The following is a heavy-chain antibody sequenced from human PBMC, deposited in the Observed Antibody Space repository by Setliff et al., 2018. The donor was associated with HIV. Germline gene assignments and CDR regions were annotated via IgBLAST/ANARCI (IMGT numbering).Heavy chain of an antibody. J-gene: IGHJ5*02. CDR1: GVSISNYY. V-gene: IGHV4-59*08. Sequence: PSETLSLTCSVPGVSISNYYWSWIRQPPGKGLEWIGFIYSSGSTNYNPSLKSRVTISVDTSKNQFSLRLNSVTAADTAVYYCARNVGGLRSAVNWFDPWGQGTLVTVS. CDR3: ARNVGGLRSAVNWFDP. CDR2: IYSSGST. D-gene: IGHD4-17*01.